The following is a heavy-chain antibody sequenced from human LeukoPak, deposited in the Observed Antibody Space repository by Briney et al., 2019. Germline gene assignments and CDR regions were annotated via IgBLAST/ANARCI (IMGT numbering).Heavy chain of an antibody. D-gene: IGHD5-18*01. CDR2: IYYSGST. CDR3: AREQGPIEHTYGRRILRY. CDR1: GGSISSSSYY. V-gene: IGHV4-39*02. J-gene: IGHJ4*02. Sequence: SETLSLTCTVSGGSISSSSYYWGWIRQPPGKGLEWIGSIYYSGSTYYNPSLKSRVTISVDTSKNQFSLKLSSVTAADTAVYYCAREQGPIEHTYGRRILRYWDQGTRVTVSS.